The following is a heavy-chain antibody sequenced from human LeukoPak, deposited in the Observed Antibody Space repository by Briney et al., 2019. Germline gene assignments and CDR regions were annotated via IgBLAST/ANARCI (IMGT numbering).Heavy chain of an antibody. Sequence: GGSLRLSCAASGFTFSSYWMSWVRQAPGKGLEWVANIKQDGSEKYYVDSVKSRFTISRDNSKNTLYLQMNSLRAEDTAVYYCARFNGGFDYWGQGTLVTVSS. J-gene: IGHJ4*02. V-gene: IGHV3-7*03. CDR3: ARFNGGFDY. CDR1: GFTFSSYW. CDR2: IKQDGSEK. D-gene: IGHD3-16*01.